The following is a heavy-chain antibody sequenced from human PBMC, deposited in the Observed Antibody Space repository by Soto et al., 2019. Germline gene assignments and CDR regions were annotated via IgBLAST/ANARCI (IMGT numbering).Heavy chain of an antibody. D-gene: IGHD6-13*01. Sequence: EVQLVESGGGLVQPGGSLRLSCAASGFTFSSYWTSWVRQAPGKGLEWVANIKQDGSEKYYVDSVKGRFTISRDNAKNSLYLQMNSLRAEDTAVYYCARHYSSSWYPYYFDYWGQGTLVTVSS. J-gene: IGHJ4*02. CDR3: ARHYSSSWYPYYFDY. CDR2: IKQDGSEK. V-gene: IGHV3-7*01. CDR1: GFTFSSYW.